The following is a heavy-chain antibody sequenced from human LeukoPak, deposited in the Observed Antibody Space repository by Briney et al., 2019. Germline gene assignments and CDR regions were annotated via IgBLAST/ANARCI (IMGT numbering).Heavy chain of an antibody. Sequence: GGSLRLSCAASGFTFSSYSMNWVRQAPGKGLEWVSSISSSSSYIYYADSVKGRFTISRDNAKNSLYLQMNSLRAEDTAVYYCARDRTYYYDSSGYSCDAFDIWGQGTMVTVSS. CDR3: ARDRTYYYDSSGYSCDAFDI. D-gene: IGHD3-22*01. V-gene: IGHV3-21*01. J-gene: IGHJ3*02. CDR1: GFTFSSYS. CDR2: ISSSSSYI.